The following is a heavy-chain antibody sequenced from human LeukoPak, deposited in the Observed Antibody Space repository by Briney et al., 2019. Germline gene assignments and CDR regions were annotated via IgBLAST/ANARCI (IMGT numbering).Heavy chain of an antibody. J-gene: IGHJ4*02. V-gene: IGHV3-48*03. CDR1: GFTFSIYE. CDR2: ISSSGSTI. CDR3: ARVSYVGGYSGYFDY. Sequence: GGSLRLSCAASGFTFSIYEMNWVRQAPGKGLEWVSYISSSGSTIYYADSVKGRFTISRDNAKNSLYLQMNSLRAEDTAVYYCARVSYVGGYSGYFDYWGQGNLVTVSS. D-gene: IGHD5-12*01.